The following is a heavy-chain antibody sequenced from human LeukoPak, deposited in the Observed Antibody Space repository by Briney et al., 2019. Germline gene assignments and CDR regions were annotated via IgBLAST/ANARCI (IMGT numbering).Heavy chain of an antibody. D-gene: IGHD3-22*01. Sequence: SETLSLTCTVSGGSISSYYWSWIRQPPGKGLEWIGYIYYSGSTNYNPPLKSRVTISVDTSKNQFSLKLSSVTAADTAVYYCASHDSRGFFDYWGQGTLVTVSS. V-gene: IGHV4-59*01. CDR3: ASHDSRGFFDY. CDR1: GGSISSYY. CDR2: IYYSGST. J-gene: IGHJ4*02.